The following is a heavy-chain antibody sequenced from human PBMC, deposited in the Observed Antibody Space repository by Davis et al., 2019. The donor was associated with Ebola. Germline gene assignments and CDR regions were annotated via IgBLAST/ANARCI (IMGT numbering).Heavy chain of an antibody. CDR1: GFSFSTYA. Sequence: GGSLRLSCAASGFSFSTYAMTWVRQAPGKGLEWVSIISGSGDSTYYADSVKGRFTISRDNSQNTLYLQMNSLRAEDTAVYYCAREGRRSRYGGNPGEPGYWGQGTLVTVSS. V-gene: IGHV3-23*01. CDR2: ISGSGDST. J-gene: IGHJ4*02. CDR3: AREGRRSRYGGNPGEPGY. D-gene: IGHD4-23*01.